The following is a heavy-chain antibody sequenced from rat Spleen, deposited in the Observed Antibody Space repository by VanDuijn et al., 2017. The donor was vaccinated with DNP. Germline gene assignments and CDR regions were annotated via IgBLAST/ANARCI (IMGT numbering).Heavy chain of an antibody. J-gene: IGHJ2*01. CDR1: GFTFSAYY. D-gene: IGHD1-4*01. Sequence: EVQLVESGGGLVQPGRSLKLSCAASGFTFSAYYMAWVRQAPAKGLEWVAYIGSAAYAPYYGDSVKGRFTISRDNAKSTLYLKMDSPRSEDTATYYCTTTRVSSYFDYWGQGVMVTVSS. CDR3: TTTRVSSYFDY. V-gene: IGHV5-27*01. CDR2: IGSAAYAP.